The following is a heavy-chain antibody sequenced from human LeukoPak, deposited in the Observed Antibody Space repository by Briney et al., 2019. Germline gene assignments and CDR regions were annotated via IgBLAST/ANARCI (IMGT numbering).Heavy chain of an antibody. CDR1: GGIFSSYA. CDR2: IIAILGIA. D-gene: IGHD5-24*01. Sequence: ASVKVSCKASGGIFSSYAISWVRQAPGQGLEWMGRIIAILGIANYARKFQGRVTITADKSTSTAYMELSSLRSEDTAVYYCARGWLQFRYYFDYWGQGTLVTVSS. CDR3: ARGWLQFRYYFDY. J-gene: IGHJ4*02. V-gene: IGHV1-69*04.